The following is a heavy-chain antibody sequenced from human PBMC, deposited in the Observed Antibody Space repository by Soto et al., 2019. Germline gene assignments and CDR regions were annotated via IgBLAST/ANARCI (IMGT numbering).Heavy chain of an antibody. J-gene: IGHJ5*02. V-gene: IGHV1-69*13. CDR3: ARYSYGYIWFDP. CDR2: IIPIFGTA. CDR1: GGTFSSYA. D-gene: IGHD5-18*01. Sequence: SVKVSCKASGGTFSSYAISWVRQAPGQGLEWMGGIIPIFGTANYAQKFQGRVTITADESTSTAYMELSSLRSEDTAVYYCARYSYGYIWFDPWGQGTLVTVSS.